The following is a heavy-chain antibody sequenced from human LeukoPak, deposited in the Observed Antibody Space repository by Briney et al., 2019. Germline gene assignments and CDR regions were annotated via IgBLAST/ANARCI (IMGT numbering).Heavy chain of an antibody. CDR2: IWYDGSNK. Sequence: GGSLRLSCAASGFTFSSYGMHWVRQAPGKGLEWVAVIWYDGSNKYYADSVKGRFTISRDNSKNTLYLQMNSLRAEDTAVYYCARDTLGLAYCGGDCPLFQHWGQGTLVTVSS. CDR3: ARDTLGLAYCGGDCPLFQH. J-gene: IGHJ1*01. V-gene: IGHV3-33*01. D-gene: IGHD2-21*02. CDR1: GFTFSSYG.